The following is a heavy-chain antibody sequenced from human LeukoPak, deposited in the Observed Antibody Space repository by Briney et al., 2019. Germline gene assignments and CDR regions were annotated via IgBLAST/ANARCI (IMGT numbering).Heavy chain of an antibody. D-gene: IGHD2-21*01. CDR1: GFTVSSNY. V-gene: IGHV3-53*01. Sequence: GGSLRLSCAASGFTVSSNYMSWVRQAPGKGLEWVSSIDSSGNTYYADSVKGRFAISRDNPKNTLSLQMYSLRVEDTAMYFCAKGAISESGLDSWGQGTLITVSA. CDR2: IDSSGNT. CDR3: AKGAISESGLDS. J-gene: IGHJ4*02.